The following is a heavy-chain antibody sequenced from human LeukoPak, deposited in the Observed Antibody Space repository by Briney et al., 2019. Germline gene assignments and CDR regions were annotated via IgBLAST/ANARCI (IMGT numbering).Heavy chain of an antibody. D-gene: IGHD3-9*01. Sequence: PSETLSLTCAVYGGSFSGYYWSWIRQPPGKGLEWIGEINHSGSTNYNPSLKSRVTISVDTSKNQFSLKLSSVTAADTAVYYCARAYDTLTGYYYYYYYYMDVWGKGTTVTVSS. CDR3: ARAYDTLTGYYYYYYYYMDV. V-gene: IGHV4-34*01. CDR1: GGSFSGYY. J-gene: IGHJ6*03. CDR2: INHSGST.